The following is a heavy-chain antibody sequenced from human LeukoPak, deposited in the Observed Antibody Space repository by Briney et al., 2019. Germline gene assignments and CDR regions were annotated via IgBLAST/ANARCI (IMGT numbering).Heavy chain of an antibody. CDR2: ISYDGSNK. J-gene: IGHJ4*02. D-gene: IGHD1-26*01. V-gene: IGHV3-30-3*01. CDR1: GFTFSSYA. Sequence: PGRSLRLSCAASGFTFSSYAMHWVRQAPGKGLEWVAVISYDGSNKYYADSVKGRFTISRDNSKNTLYLQMNSLRAEDTAVYYCARVSWELLAALDYWGQGTLVTVSS. CDR3: ARVSWELLAALDY.